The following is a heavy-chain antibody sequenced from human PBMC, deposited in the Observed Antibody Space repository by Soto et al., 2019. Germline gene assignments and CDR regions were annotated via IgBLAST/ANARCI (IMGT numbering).Heavy chain of an antibody. CDR3: ARAPCYYDSSGLLDY. V-gene: IGHV6-1*01. J-gene: IGHJ4*01. Sequence: SQTLSLTCAISGDSVSSNSAAWNWIRQSPSRGLEWLGRTYYRSNWYNDYAVSVKSRITINPDTSKNQFSLQLNSVTPEDAAVYYCARAPCYYDSSGLLDYWGHGTLVTVSS. D-gene: IGHD3-22*01. CDR1: GDSVSSNSAA. CDR2: TYYRSNWYN.